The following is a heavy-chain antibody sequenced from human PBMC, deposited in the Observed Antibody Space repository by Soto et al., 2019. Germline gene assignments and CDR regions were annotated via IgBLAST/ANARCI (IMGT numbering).Heavy chain of an antibody. CDR1: GYSFTTYW. CDR2: IYPGDSDS. Sequence: PGESLKISCKGFGYSFTTYWIGWVRQMPGKGLESMGIIYPGDSDSRYSPSFQGQVTISADKSISTAYLQWSSLKASDTAMYYCARHYCVGGNCYPRPDVFDIWGQGTMDTVSS. D-gene: IGHD2-15*01. V-gene: IGHV5-51*01. CDR3: ARHYCVGGNCYPRPDVFDI. J-gene: IGHJ3*02.